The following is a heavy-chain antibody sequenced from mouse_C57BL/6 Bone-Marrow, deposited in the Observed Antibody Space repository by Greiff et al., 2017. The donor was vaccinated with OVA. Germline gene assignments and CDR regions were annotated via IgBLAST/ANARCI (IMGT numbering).Heavy chain of an antibody. V-gene: IGHV1-63*01. D-gene: IGHD2-3*01. CDR2: IYPGGGST. Sequence: VQLPQSGAELVRPGTSVKMSCKASGYTFTNYWIGWAKQRPGHGLAWIGDIYPGGGSTNYNEKFKGKATLTADQSSSTAYMQFSSLTSEDSAIYYGARGDGYHPFYAMDYWGQGTSVTVSS. J-gene: IGHJ4*01. CDR3: ARGDGYHPFYAMDY. CDR1: GYTFTNYW.